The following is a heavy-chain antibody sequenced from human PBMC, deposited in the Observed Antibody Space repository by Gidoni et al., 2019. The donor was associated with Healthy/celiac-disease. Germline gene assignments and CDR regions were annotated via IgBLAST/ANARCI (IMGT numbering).Heavy chain of an antibody. CDR3: ARDRSGPMDD. Sequence: EVQLVESGGGLVKPGGSLRLSCAASGSTFSSYSMNWFRQAPGKGLEWVSSISSSSSYIYYADSVKGRFTISRDNAKNSLYLQMNSLRAEDTAVYYCARDRSGPMDDWGQGTLVTVSS. CDR1: GSTFSSYS. D-gene: IGHD6-19*01. CDR2: ISSSSSYI. J-gene: IGHJ4*02. V-gene: IGHV3-21*01.